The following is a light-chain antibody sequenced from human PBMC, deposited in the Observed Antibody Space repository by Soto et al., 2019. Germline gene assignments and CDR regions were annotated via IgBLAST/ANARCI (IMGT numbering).Light chain of an antibody. J-gene: IGKJ5*01. CDR2: LGS. CDR3: QHANSFPIT. CDR1: QSLLHSNGYNY. V-gene: IGKV2-28*01. Sequence: DIVVTQSPLSLPVTPGEPASISCRSSQSLLHSNGYNYLDWYLQKPGQSPQLLIYLGSNRASGVPDRFSGSGSGTDFTLTISSLQPEDFATYYCQHANSFPITFGQGAR.